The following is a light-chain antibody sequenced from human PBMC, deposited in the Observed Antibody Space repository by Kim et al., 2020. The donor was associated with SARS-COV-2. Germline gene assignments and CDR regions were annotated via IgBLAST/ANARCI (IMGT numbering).Light chain of an antibody. J-gene: IGKJ1*01. V-gene: IGKV3-15*01. CDR2: GAS. CDR1: QSFSSN. Sequence: ELVMTQSPATLSVSPGERATLSCRASQSFSSNLAWYQQKPGQAPRLLIYGASTRATGIPARFSGSGSGTEFTLTISSLQSEDFAVYYCQQYNNWPPTFGQGTKVDIK. CDR3: QQYNNWPPT.